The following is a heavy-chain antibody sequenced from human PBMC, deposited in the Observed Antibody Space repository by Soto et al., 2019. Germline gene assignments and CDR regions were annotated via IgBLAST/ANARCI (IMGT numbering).Heavy chain of an antibody. V-gene: IGHV1-2*04. D-gene: IGHD2-15*01. CDR1: GYTFTGYY. CDR2: INPNSGGT. CDR3: ARGLVVVVAATTRGEAFDI. Sequence: GASVKVSCKASGYTFTGYYMHWVRQAPGQGLEWMGWINPNSGGTNYAQKFQGWVTMTRDTSISTAYMELSRLRSDDTAVYYCARGLVVVVAATTRGEAFDIWGQGTMVTVSS. J-gene: IGHJ3*02.